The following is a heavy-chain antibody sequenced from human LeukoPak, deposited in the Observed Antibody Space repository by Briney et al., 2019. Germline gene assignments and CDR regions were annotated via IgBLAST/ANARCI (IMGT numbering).Heavy chain of an antibody. CDR1: GYTFTSYD. V-gene: IGHV1-8*03. Sequence: ASVKVSCKASGYTFTSYDINWVRQATGQGLEWMGWMNPNSGNTGYAQKFQGRVTITRNTSISTAYMELSSLRSEDTAVYYCARDVRGLAYQLHYGLYNWFDPWGQGTLVTVSS. D-gene: IGHD2-2*01. J-gene: IGHJ5*02. CDR3: ARDVRGLAYQLHYGLYNWFDP. CDR2: MNPNSGNT.